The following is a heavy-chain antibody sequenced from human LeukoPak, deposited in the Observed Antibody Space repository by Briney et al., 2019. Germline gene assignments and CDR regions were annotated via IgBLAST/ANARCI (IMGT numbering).Heavy chain of an antibody. V-gene: IGHV1-2*06. CDR3: ARADCSSTSCLNAFDI. CDR1: GYTFIGYY. CDR2: INPNSGGT. Sequence: GASVKVPCKASGYTFIGYYMHWVRQAPGQGPEWVGRINPNSGGTNYAQKFQGRVTMTRDTSISTAYMELSRLRSDDTAVYYCARADCSSTSCLNAFDIWGQGTMVTVSS. J-gene: IGHJ3*02. D-gene: IGHD2-2*01.